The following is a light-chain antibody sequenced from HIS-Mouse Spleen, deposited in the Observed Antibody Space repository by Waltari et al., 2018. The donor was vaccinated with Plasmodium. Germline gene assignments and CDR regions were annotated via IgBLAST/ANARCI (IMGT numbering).Light chain of an antibody. Sequence: SYELTQPPSVSVSPGQTASITCPGDNLVDKYACWYQQKPGQSPVLVIYQDSKRPSGIPERFSGSDSGNTATLTISGTQAMDEADYYCQAWDSSTVVFGGGTKLTVL. CDR2: QDS. J-gene: IGLJ2*01. CDR1: NLVDKY. V-gene: IGLV3-1*01. CDR3: QAWDSSTVV.